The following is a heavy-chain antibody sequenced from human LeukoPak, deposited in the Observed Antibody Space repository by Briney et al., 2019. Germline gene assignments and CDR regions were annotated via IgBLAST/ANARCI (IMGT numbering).Heavy chain of an antibody. CDR1: GFTFSDHY. V-gene: IGHV3-11*01. J-gene: IGHJ2*01. Sequence: GGSLRLSCAASGFTFSDHYMSWIRQAPGKGLEWVSYMSGSGSTIYYADSVKGRFTISRDNAYNSLYLQMNSLRAEDTAMYYCARDHAREYRLLSGYFDLWGRGTLDAVSS. D-gene: IGHD2-21*02. CDR3: ARDHAREYRLLSGYFDL. CDR2: MSGSGSTI.